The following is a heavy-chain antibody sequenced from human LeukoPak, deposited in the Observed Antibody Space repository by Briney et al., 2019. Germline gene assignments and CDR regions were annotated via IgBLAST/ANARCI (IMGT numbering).Heavy chain of an antibody. V-gene: IGHV1-8*01. J-gene: IGHJ4*02. CDR3: ARAGVTTGDY. D-gene: IGHD4-17*01. CDR2: MNPNSGNT. Sequence: GASVTVSCKSSGYTFTIYDINWVRQATGQGLEWMGWMNPNSGNTGYAQKFQGRVTMTRNTSISTAYMELSSLRSEDMVVYYCARAGVTTGDYWGQGTLVTVSS. CDR1: GYTFTIYD.